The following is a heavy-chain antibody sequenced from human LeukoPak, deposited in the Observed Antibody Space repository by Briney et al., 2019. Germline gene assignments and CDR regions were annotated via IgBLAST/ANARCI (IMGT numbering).Heavy chain of an antibody. CDR2: MNPNSGNT. V-gene: IGHV1-8*01. J-gene: IGHJ4*02. D-gene: IGHD2-2*01. CDR3: ARVNCSSTSCRSKFLDY. CDR1: GYTFINYD. Sequence: GASVKVSCKASGYTFINYDINGVGQATGQGLEGMGWMNPNSGNTGYAHKFQGRVTMTRNPYISTAYMELSTLRSEDTAVFYCARVNCSSTSCRSKFLDYWGQGTLVTVSS.